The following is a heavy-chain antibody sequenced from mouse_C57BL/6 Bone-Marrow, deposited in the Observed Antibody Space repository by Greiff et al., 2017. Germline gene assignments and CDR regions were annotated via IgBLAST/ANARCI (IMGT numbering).Heavy chain of an antibody. J-gene: IGHJ3*01. CDR2: IDPENGNT. D-gene: IGHD2-2*01. CDR1: GFNINDDY. V-gene: IGHV14-4*01. CDR3: TSVGYDGWFAY. Sequence: LVESGAELVRPGASVKLSCTASGFNINDDYMHWVKQRPEQGLEWIGWIDPENGNTEYAAKFKGKATITADTSSNTAYMQRSSLTSEDTAVYFCTSVGYDGWFAYWGQGTLVTVSA.